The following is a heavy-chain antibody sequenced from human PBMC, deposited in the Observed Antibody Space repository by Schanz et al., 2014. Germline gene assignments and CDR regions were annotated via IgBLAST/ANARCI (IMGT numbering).Heavy chain of an antibody. CDR2: IWYDGSNK. D-gene: IGHD3-22*01. CDR1: GFTFSSYG. Sequence: VQLVESGGGLIKPGGSLRLSCLASGFTFSSYGMHWVRQAPGKGLEWVAIIWYDGSNKYYADSVKGRFTISRDNSKNTLYLQLNSLRVEDTAKYFCAKDPNLFRDSSGYYYSPFDYWGQGTLVAVSS. CDR3: AKDPNLFRDSSGYYYSPFDY. J-gene: IGHJ4*02. V-gene: IGHV3-33*06.